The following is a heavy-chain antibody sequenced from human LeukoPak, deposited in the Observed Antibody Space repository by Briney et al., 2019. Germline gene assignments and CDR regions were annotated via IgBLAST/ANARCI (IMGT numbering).Heavy chain of an antibody. CDR2: IRSRDGTT. CDR1: GFTFGDYS. Sequence: GGSLTLSCTASGFTFGDYSMNWVRQAPGKGLEWVGFIRSRDGTTEYAASVRGRFSISRDESKRIAYLQMNSLKAEDTAVYHCNRWHISGVSYSNLWGRGTLVTVSS. CDR3: NRWHISGVSYSNL. D-gene: IGHD2-15*01. V-gene: IGHV3-49*04. J-gene: IGHJ5*02.